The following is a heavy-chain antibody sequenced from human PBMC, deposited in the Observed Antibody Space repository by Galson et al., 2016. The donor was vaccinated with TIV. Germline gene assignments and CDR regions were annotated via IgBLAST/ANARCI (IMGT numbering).Heavy chain of an antibody. V-gene: IGHV3-30*04. CDR3: AREDHQYGSGWYSYYYYGMDI. Sequence: SLRLSCAASGFAFRSSAMYWVRQAPGKGLQCVAIISYDGNYKYYADSVKGRFTISRDNSMNRLYLQMNDLTPADTALYYCAREDHQYGSGWYSYYYYGMDIWGQGTTVTVS. CDR2: ISYDGNYK. CDR1: GFAFRSSA. J-gene: IGHJ6*02. D-gene: IGHD6-19*01.